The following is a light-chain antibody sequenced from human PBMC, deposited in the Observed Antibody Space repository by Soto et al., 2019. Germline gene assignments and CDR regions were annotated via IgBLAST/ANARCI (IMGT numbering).Light chain of an antibody. CDR3: YSYTTSGTYV. V-gene: IGLV2-14*01. Sequence: QSALTQPASVSGSPGQSIAISCTGTSSDVGGYKYVSWYQQHPAKVPKLMIYDVSNPPSGVSDRFSGSKSGNTASLTISGLQAEDEADYYCYSYTTSGTYVFGTGTKLTVL. CDR1: SSDVGGYKY. J-gene: IGLJ1*01. CDR2: DVS.